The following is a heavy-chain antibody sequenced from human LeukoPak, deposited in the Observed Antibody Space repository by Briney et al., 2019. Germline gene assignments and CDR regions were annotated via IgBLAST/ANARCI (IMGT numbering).Heavy chain of an antibody. CDR3: ARHRDDAFDI. Sequence: SETLSLTCTVSGGSISSYYWSWIRQPPGKGLEWIGYIYYSGSTNYNPPLKSRVTISVDTSKNQFSLKLSSVTAADTAVYYCARHRDDAFDIWGQGTMVTVSS. V-gene: IGHV4-59*08. CDR2: IYYSGST. J-gene: IGHJ3*02. CDR1: GGSISSYY.